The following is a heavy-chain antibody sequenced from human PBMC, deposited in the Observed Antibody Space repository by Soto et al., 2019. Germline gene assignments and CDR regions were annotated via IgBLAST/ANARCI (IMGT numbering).Heavy chain of an antibody. J-gene: IGHJ4*02. CDR3: ATRVPYSSGWNT. CDR1: GYTFAAYH. V-gene: IGHV1-8*02. CDR2: MNPNNGDT. Sequence: QVQLVQSGAEVKKPGASVTVTCKASGYTFAAYHINWVRQVTGQGLEWMGWMNPNNGDTGYVQKFQGRVTMTRNTALRTAYMKLSSLRSDDTAVYYCATRVPYSSGWNTWGQGTQVTVSS. D-gene: IGHD6-19*01.